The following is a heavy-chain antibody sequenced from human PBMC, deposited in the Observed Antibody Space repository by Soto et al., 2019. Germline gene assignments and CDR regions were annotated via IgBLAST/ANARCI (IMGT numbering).Heavy chain of an antibody. CDR3: ARGGTAALDY. CDR1: GFTFNTYG. V-gene: IGHV3-30*03. D-gene: IGHD6-13*01. Sequence: QVQLVESGGGVVQPGRSLRLSCAASGFTFNTYGMHWVRQAPGKGLEWVAVISYDGTKKYYADSVKGRFAISRGDSNNTLYLQMNSLIAEDTAVYYCARGGTAALDYWGQGTLVTVSS. CDR2: ISYDGTKK. J-gene: IGHJ4*02.